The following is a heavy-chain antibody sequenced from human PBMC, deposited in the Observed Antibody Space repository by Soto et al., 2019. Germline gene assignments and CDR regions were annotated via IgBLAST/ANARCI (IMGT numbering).Heavy chain of an antibody. CDR3: ARSGSYVNGFDY. V-gene: IGHV3-53*01. Sequence: PGGSLRLSCAASGFSVSNHFVTWVRQAPGTGLEWVSTIYSGGSTYYTDSAKGRLIISRDSSKNMVYLQMNGLRDEDTAVYYCARSGSYVNGFDYWGQGTPVTVSS. CDR1: GFSVSNHF. J-gene: IGHJ4*02. CDR2: IYSGGST. D-gene: IGHD1-26*01.